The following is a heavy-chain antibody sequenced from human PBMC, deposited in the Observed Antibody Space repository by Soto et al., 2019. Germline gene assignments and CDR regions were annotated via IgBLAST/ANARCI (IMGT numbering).Heavy chain of an antibody. CDR3: ALLVHHVV. Sequence: EVQLVESGGGLVQPGGSLRLSCAASGFTFSDHYMDWVRQAPGKGLEWVGRTRNKANSYTTEYAASVKGRFTISRDDSKNSLYLQMNSLKTEDTAVYYCALLVHHVVWGQGTTVTVSS. V-gene: IGHV3-72*01. D-gene: IGHD1-26*01. CDR2: TRNKANSYTT. J-gene: IGHJ6*02. CDR1: GFTFSDHY.